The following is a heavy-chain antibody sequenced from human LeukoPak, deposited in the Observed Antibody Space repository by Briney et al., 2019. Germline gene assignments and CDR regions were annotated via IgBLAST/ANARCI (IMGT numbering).Heavy chain of an antibody. Sequence: SETLSLTCAVYGGSFSGYYWTWIRQPPGKGLEWIGEINHSGSTNYNPSLKSRVTISVDTSKNQFSVKVSSVTAADTAVYYCARGPSFRRALDYWGQGTLVTVSS. J-gene: IGHJ4*02. D-gene: IGHD2/OR15-2a*01. CDR2: INHSGST. CDR3: ARGPSFRRALDY. V-gene: IGHV4-34*01. CDR1: GGSFSGYY.